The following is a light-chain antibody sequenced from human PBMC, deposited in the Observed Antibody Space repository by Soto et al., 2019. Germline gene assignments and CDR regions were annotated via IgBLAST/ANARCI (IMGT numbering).Light chain of an antibody. V-gene: IGKV1-5*03. CDR3: QHYNSYSEA. J-gene: IGKJ1*01. CDR2: KAS. CDR1: QTISSW. Sequence: IHMTHSPSTLSASLRYSFTITFRASQTISSWLAWYQQKPGKAPKLLIYKASTLKSGVPSRFSGSGSGTEFTLTISSLQPDDFATYYCQHYNSYSEAFGQGTKVDI.